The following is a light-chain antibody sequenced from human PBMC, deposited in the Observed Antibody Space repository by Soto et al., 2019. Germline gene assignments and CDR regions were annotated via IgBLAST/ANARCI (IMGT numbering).Light chain of an antibody. J-gene: IGKJ5*01. CDR1: QGISNY. Sequence: DIQMTQSPSSLSASVGDRVTITCRASQGISNYLAWYQQKPGKVPKLLIYAASTLQSGVPSRFSGSGSGTDFTLTISSLQPEDVASYYCQKYNSALITFGQGTRLEIK. V-gene: IGKV1-27*01. CDR2: AAS. CDR3: QKYNSALIT.